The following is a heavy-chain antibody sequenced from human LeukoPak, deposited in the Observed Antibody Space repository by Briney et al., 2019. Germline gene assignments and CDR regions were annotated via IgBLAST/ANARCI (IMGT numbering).Heavy chain of an antibody. V-gene: IGHV3-23*01. D-gene: IGHD3-9*01. CDR1: GFSFGSFA. CDR2: IIGSGGTT. CDR3: AKEDISNTYYDILTGYSNYYYGMDV. J-gene: IGHJ6*02. Sequence: GGSLRLSCAASGFSFGSFAMSWVRQAPGKGLEWVSGIIGSGGTTFYADSVKGRFTISRDNSKNTLYLQTNSLRAEDTAVYYCAKEDISNTYYDILTGYSNYYYGMDVWGQGTTVTVSS.